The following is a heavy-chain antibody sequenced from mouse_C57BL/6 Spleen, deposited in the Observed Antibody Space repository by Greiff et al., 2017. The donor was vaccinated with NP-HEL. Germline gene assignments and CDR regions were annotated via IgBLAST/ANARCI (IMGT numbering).Heavy chain of an antibody. CDR2: LDPENGDT. J-gene: IGHJ3*01. V-gene: IGHV14-4*01. CDR1: GFNIKDDY. Sequence: VHVKQSGAELVRPGASVKLSCTASGFNIKDDYMHWVKQRPEQGLEWIGWLDPENGDTEYASKFQGKATITADTSSNTAYLQLSSLTSEDTAVYYCTTRFAYWGQGTLVTVSA. CDR3: TTRFAY.